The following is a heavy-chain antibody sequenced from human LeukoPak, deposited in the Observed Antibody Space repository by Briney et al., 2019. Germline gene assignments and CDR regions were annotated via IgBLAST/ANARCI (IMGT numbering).Heavy chain of an antibody. J-gene: IGHJ4*02. CDR1: GGSISGYY. CDR2: TNHSGST. Sequence: SETLSLTCTVSGGSISGYYWSWIRQPPGKGLEWIGETNHSGSTNYNPSLKSRVTISVDTSKNQFSLKLSSVTAADTAVYYCARGIVDTAMVSSLDYWGQGTLVTVSS. CDR3: ARGIVDTAMVSSLDY. D-gene: IGHD5-18*01. V-gene: IGHV4-34*01.